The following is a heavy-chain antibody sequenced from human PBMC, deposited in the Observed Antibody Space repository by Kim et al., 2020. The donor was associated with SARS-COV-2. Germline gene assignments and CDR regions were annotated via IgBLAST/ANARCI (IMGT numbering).Heavy chain of an antibody. J-gene: IGHJ4*02. Sequence: GGSLRLSCAASGFTFSVYGMHWVRQAPGKGLEWVAVIRSDGSNKYYADSVKGRFTISRDNSKNMLFLQMNSLRVEDTAVYYCANFESWGQGTLVTVSS. V-gene: IGHV3-33*06. CDR1: GFTFSVYG. CDR3: ANFES. CDR2: IRSDGSNK.